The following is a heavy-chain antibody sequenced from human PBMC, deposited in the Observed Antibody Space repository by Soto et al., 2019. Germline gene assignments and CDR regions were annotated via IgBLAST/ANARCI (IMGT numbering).Heavy chain of an antibody. Sequence: ASVKVSCKASGYTFTGYYMHWVRQAPGQGLEGMGWINPNSGGTNYAQKFQGRVTMTRDTSISTAYMELSRLRSDDTAVYYCARESPGIFCSSTSCRYYYYYYGMDVWGQGTTVTVSS. J-gene: IGHJ6*02. V-gene: IGHV1-2*02. CDR3: ARESPGIFCSSTSCRYYYYYYGMDV. CDR1: GYTFTGYY. CDR2: INPNSGGT. D-gene: IGHD2-2*01.